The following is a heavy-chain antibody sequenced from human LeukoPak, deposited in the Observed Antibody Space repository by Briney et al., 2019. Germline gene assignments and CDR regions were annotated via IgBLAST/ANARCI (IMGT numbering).Heavy chain of an antibody. CDR2: IYPGDSDT. CDR1: GYSFTTYW. V-gene: IGHV5-51*01. CDR3: ARQFRDSSGYYSYYFDY. J-gene: IGHJ4*02. D-gene: IGHD3-22*01. Sequence: GESLKISVKGSGYSFTTYWIGWVRQMPGRGLEWMGIIYPGDSDTRYSPSFQGQVTISADKSISTAYLQWSSLKASDTAMYYCARQFRDSSGYYSYYFDYWGQGTLVTVSS.